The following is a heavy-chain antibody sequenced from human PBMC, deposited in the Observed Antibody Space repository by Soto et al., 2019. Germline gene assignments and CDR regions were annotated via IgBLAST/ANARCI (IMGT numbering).Heavy chain of an antibody. D-gene: IGHD6-13*01. CDR2: IVVGSGNT. CDR1: GFTFTSSA. J-gene: IGHJ6*02. V-gene: IGHV1-58*02. CDR3: AAAGQQAAAGPYYYGMDV. Sequence: QMQLVQSGPEVKKPGTSVKVSCKASGFTFTSSAMQWVRQARGQRLEWIGWIVVGSGNTNYAQKFQERVTITRDMSTSTAYMELSSLRSEDTAVYYCAAAGQQAAAGPYYYGMDVWGQGTTVTVSS.